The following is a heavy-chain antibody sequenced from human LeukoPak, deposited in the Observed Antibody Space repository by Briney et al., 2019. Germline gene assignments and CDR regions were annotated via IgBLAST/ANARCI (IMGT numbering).Heavy chain of an antibody. Sequence: ASVKVSCKASGYTFTSYGISWVRQAPGQGLEWMGWISAYNGNTNYAQKLQGRVTMTTDTSTSTVYMELRSLRSDDTALYYCARDRRGDGDPIWGYWGQGTLVTVSS. J-gene: IGHJ4*02. V-gene: IGHV1-18*01. CDR3: ARDRRGDGDPIWGY. CDR1: GYTFTSYG. CDR2: ISAYNGNT. D-gene: IGHD4-17*01.